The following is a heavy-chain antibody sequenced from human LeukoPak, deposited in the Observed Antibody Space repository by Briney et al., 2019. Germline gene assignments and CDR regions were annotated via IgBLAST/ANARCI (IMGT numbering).Heavy chain of an antibody. J-gene: IGHJ4*02. CDR1: GYSFTSYW. CDR3: ARQHSLEYSSSCPDY. D-gene: IGHD6-6*01. Sequence: GESLKISCKGSGYSFTSYWIGWVRQMPGKGLEWMGIIYPGDSDTRYSPSFQGQVTISADKSISTAYLQWSSLEASDTAMYYCARQHSLEYSSSCPDYWGQGTLVTVSS. CDR2: IYPGDSDT. V-gene: IGHV5-51*01.